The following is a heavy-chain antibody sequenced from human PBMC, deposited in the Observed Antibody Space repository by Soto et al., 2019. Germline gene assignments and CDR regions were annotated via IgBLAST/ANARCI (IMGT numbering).Heavy chain of an antibody. D-gene: IGHD4-4*01. J-gene: IGHJ4*02. CDR3: ARGDDYSNDY. CDR2: IYYSGST. V-gene: IGHV4-30-4*01. CDR1: GGSISSGDYY. Sequence: SETLSLTCTVSGGSISSGDYYWSWIRQPPGKGLEWIGYIYYSGSTYYNPSLKGRVTISVDTSKYQFSLKLSSVTAADTAVYYCARGDDYSNDYWGEGTLVTVSS.